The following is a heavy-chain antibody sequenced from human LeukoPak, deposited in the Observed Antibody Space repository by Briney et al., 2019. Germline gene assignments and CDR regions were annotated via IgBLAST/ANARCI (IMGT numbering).Heavy chain of an antibody. CDR2: INSDGSTT. V-gene: IGHV3-74*01. J-gene: IGHJ4*02. Sequence: PGGSLRLSCAASGFTFSSYWMHWVRQAPGKGLVWVSRINSDGSTTSYADSVMGRFTISRDNAKNTLYLQMNSLRAEDTAVYYCARDPSWLGYFDYWGQGTLVTVSS. CDR3: ARDPSWLGYFDY. D-gene: IGHD3-22*01. CDR1: GFTFSSYW.